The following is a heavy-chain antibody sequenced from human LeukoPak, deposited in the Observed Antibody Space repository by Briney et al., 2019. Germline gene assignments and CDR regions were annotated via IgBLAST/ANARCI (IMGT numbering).Heavy chain of an antibody. Sequence: SETLSLTCTVSGGSISSYYWSWIRQPPGKGLEWIGYIYYSGSTNYNPSLKSRVTISVNTSMNQFSLKLSSLTAADTAVDYCARDISSSWENAFDIWGQGTMVTVSS. D-gene: IGHD6-13*01. CDR1: GGSISSYY. V-gene: IGHV4-59*01. CDR3: ARDISSSWENAFDI. CDR2: IYYSGST. J-gene: IGHJ3*02.